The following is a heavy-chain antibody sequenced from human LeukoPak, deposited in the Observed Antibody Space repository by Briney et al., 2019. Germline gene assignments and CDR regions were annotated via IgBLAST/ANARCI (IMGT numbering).Heavy chain of an antibody. V-gene: IGHV1-46*01. D-gene: IGHD2-21*02. Sequence: ASVKVSCKTSGYTFTSIYIHWVRQAPGQGPEWMGLINPSANTTTYAQKFQGRVAVTCDTSTSTVYMELRSLRSDDTAVYYCARERGDPSFDYWGQGTLVTVSS. CDR2: INPSANTT. CDR1: GYTFTSIY. J-gene: IGHJ4*02. CDR3: ARERGDPSFDY.